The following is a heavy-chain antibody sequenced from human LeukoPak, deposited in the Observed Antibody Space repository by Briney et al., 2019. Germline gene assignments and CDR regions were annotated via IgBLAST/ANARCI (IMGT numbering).Heavy chain of an antibody. D-gene: IGHD6-19*01. J-gene: IGHJ4*02. V-gene: IGHV4-59*01. CDR1: GGSISSYY. CDR2: IYYSGST. Sequence: SETLSLTCTVSGGSISSYYWSWIRQPPGKGLEWIGYIYYSGSTNYNPSLKSRVTISVDTSKNQFSLKLSSVTAADTAVYYCARTGYSSGWRVPFGYWGQGTLVTVSS. CDR3: ARTGYSSGWRVPFGY.